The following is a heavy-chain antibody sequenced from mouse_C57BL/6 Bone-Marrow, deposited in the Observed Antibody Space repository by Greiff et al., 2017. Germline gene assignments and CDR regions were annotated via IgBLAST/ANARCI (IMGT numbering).Heavy chain of an antibody. CDR2: IDPSDSNT. J-gene: IGHJ4*01. CDR1: GYTFTSYW. D-gene: IGHD2-4*01. V-gene: IGHV1-69*01. CDR3: ARDYPYAMDY. Sequence: QVQLQQPGAELVMPGASVKLSCKASGYTFTSYWMHWVKQRPGQGLEWIGEIDPSDSNTNYNQKFKGKSTLTVYKSSSTAYMQLSSLTSEDSAVYYCARDYPYAMDYWGQGTSVTVSS.